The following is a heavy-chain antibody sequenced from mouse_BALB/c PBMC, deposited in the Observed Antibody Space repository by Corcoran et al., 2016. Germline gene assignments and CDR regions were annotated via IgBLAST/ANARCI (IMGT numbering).Heavy chain of an antibody. D-gene: IGHD2-4*01. Sequence: DVQLQESGPGLVKPSQSLSLTCSVTGYSITSGYYWNWIRQFPGNKLEWMGYISYDGSNNYNPSLKNRISITRDTSKNQFFLKLNSVTTEDTATYYCARAYDYDAWFAYWGQGTLVTVSA. J-gene: IGHJ3*01. CDR3: ARAYDYDAWFAY. CDR2: ISYDGSN. CDR1: GYSITSGYY. V-gene: IGHV3-6*02.